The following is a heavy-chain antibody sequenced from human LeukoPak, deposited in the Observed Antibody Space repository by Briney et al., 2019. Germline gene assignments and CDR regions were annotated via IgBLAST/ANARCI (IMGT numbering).Heavy chain of an antibody. D-gene: IGHD5-18*01. J-gene: IGHJ4*02. CDR1: GFTFSSYG. V-gene: IGHV3-33*01. CDR3: ARGNGYSYGYLDY. Sequence: GGSPRLSCAASGFTFSSYGMHWVRQAPGKGLEWVAVIWYDGNNKYYADSVKGRFTISRDNSKNTLYLQMNSLRAEDTALYYCARGNGYSYGYLDYWGQGTLVTVSS. CDR2: IWYDGNNK.